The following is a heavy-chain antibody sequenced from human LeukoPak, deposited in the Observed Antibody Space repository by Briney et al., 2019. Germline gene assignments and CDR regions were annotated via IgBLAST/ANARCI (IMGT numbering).Heavy chain of an antibody. Sequence: GAPVKVSCKASGGTFSSYAISWVRQAPGQGLEWMGGIIPIFGTANYAQKFQGRVTITADESTSTAYMELSSLRSEDTAVYYCARVPGCSSTSCPHEGYFQHWGQGTLVTVSS. V-gene: IGHV1-69*13. CDR3: ARVPGCSSTSCPHEGYFQH. CDR1: GGTFSSYA. D-gene: IGHD2-2*01. CDR2: IIPIFGTA. J-gene: IGHJ1*01.